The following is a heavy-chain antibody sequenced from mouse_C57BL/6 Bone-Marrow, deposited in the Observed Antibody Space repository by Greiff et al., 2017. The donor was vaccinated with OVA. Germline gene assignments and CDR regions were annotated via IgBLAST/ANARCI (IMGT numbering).Heavy chain of an antibody. CDR2: IWSDGST. V-gene: IGHV2-6*03. D-gene: IGHD2-3*01. Sequence: VKLVESGPGLVAPSQSLSITCTVSGFSLTSYGVHWVRQPPGKGLEWLVVIWSDGSTTYNSALKSRLSISKDNSKSQVFLKMNSLQTDDTAMYYRATEPYDGYYAWFAYWGQGTLVTVSA. J-gene: IGHJ3*01. CDR3: ATEPYDGYYAWFAY. CDR1: GFSLTSYG.